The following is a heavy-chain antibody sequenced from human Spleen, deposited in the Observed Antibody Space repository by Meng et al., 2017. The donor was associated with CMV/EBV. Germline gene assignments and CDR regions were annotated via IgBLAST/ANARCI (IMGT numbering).Heavy chain of an antibody. Sequence: EVQLVESGGGLIQPGGSLRFSCVASGFTVSSNYMSWVRQAPGKGLEWVSVIYSGGSTYYADSVKGRFTISRDNSKNTLYLQMNSLRAEDTAVYYCARGDIVVVPAASGYFDYWGQGTLVTVSS. CDR2: IYSGGST. CDR1: GFTVSSNY. D-gene: IGHD2-2*01. J-gene: IGHJ4*02. CDR3: ARGDIVVVPAASGYFDY. V-gene: IGHV3-53*01.